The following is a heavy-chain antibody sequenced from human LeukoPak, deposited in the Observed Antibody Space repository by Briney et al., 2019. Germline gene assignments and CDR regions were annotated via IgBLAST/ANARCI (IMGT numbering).Heavy chain of an antibody. CDR2: ISSSSSYT. D-gene: IGHD1-1*01. Sequence: TGGSLRLSCAASGFTFSTYSMNWVRQAPGKGLEWVSSISSSSSYTYYADSVKGRFTISRDNAKSSLYLHMDSLRAEDTAVYYCARLGTPPYDYWGQGTLVTVSS. CDR3: ARLGTPPYDY. J-gene: IGHJ4*02. CDR1: GFTFSTYS. V-gene: IGHV3-21*01.